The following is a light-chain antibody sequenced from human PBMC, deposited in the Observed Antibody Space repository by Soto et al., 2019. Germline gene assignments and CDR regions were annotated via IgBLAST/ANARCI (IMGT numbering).Light chain of an antibody. J-gene: IGKJ2*01. CDR3: QQYRNWYT. Sequence: EIVMTQSPATLSVSPGERVTLSCRASQTINYNLAWYQQKPGQAPRLLIQDASTRATGIPVRFSGSGSGTEFTLTISSLQPEDFAIYYCQQYRNWYTFGQGTKPEIK. CDR1: QTINYN. V-gene: IGKV3-15*01. CDR2: DAS.